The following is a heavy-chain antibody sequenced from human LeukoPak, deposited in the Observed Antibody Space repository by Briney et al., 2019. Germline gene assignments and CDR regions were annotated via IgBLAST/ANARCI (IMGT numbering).Heavy chain of an antibody. CDR2: IYYSGST. D-gene: IGHD2-15*01. CDR3: ARTIAGGYCSGGSCFYDY. V-gene: IGHV4-39*01. Sequence: SETLSLTCTVSGGSISSSSYYWGWIRQPPGKGLEWIGSIYYSGSTYYNPSLKSRVTISVDTSKNQFSLKLSSVTDADTAVYYCARTIAGGYCSGGSCFYDYWGQGTLVTVSS. J-gene: IGHJ4*02. CDR1: GGSISSSSYY.